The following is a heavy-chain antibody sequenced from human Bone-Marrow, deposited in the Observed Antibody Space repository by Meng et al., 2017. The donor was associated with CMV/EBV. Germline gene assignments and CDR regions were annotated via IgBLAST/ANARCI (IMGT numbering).Heavy chain of an antibody. Sequence: SETLSLTCTVSGGSVSSGSYYWSWIRQPPGKGLEWIGYIYYSGSTNYNPSLKSRVTISVDTSKNQFSLKLSSVTAADTAVYYCARDVVVPAAANWFEPWGHGTLVTVSS. V-gene: IGHV4-61*01. J-gene: IGHJ5*02. CDR3: ARDVVVPAAANWFEP. D-gene: IGHD2-2*01. CDR1: GGSVSSGSYY. CDR2: IYYSGST.